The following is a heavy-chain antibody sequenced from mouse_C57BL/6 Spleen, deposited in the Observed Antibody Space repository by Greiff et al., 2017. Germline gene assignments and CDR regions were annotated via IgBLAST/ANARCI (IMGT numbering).Heavy chain of an antibody. D-gene: IGHD1-1*01. J-gene: IGHJ2*01. CDR2: IDPETGGT. CDR3: TTYYYGS. CDR1: GYTFTDYE. Sequence: VKLQQSGAELVRPGASVTLSCKASGYTFTDYEMHWVKQTPVHGLDWIGAIDPETGGTAYNQKFKGKAILTADKSSSTAYMELRSLTSEYYAVYYCTTYYYGSWGQGTTRTVSS. V-gene: IGHV1-15*01.